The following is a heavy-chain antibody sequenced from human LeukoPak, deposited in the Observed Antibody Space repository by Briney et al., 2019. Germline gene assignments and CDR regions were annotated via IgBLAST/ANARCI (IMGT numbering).Heavy chain of an antibody. CDR3: ARDRGYSSGHGLEY. J-gene: IGHJ4*02. CDR1: GFTFSSYE. D-gene: IGHD5-18*01. Sequence: PGGSLRLSCAASGFTFSSYEMNWVRQAPGKGLEWVSYISSSGSTIYYADSVKGRFTISRDNAKNSLYLQMNSLRAEDTAFYYCARDRGYSSGHGLEYWGQGTLVTVSS. V-gene: IGHV3-48*03. CDR2: ISSSGSTI.